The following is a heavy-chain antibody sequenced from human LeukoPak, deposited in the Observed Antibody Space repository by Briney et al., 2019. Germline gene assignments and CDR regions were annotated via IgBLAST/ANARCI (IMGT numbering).Heavy chain of an antibody. V-gene: IGHV3-48*03. J-gene: IGHJ6*03. D-gene: IGHD6-13*01. Sequence: GGSLRLSCAASGFTFSSYEMNWVRQAPGKGLEWVSYISSSGSTIYYADSVKGRFTISRDNSKNTLYLQMNSLRPEDTAMYYCATGEGWQQPYYYYMDVWGKGTTVTISS. CDR2: ISSSGSTI. CDR1: GFTFSSYE. CDR3: ATGEGWQQPYYYYMDV.